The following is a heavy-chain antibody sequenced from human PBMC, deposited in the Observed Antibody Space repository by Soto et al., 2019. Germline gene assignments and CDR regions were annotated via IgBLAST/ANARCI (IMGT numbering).Heavy chain of an antibody. CDR3: AIDQFPGATGIVLYGMDV. J-gene: IGHJ6*02. CDR1: GFTFSNYG. CDR2: ISYDGRNS. V-gene: IGHV3-30*03. Sequence: QVQLVESGGGVVQPGGSLRLSCAASGFTFSNYGMHWVRQAPGKGLEWVAVISYDGRNSYYADSVQGRFTISRDNSNNTVYMNMNSLRAEDTAIYDCAIDQFPGATGIVLYGMDVWGQGTMVTISS. D-gene: IGHD2-15*01.